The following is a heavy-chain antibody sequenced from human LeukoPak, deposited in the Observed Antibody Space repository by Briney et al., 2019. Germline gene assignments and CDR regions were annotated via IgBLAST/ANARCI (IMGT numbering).Heavy chain of an antibody. J-gene: IGHJ4*02. CDR1: GGSISSYY. CDR2: IYYSGST. CDR3: ARTDNSGYYFFDY. Sequence: SETLSLTCTVSGGSISSYYWSWIRQPPGKGLEWIGYIYYSGSTYYNPSLKSRVTISVDTSKNQFSLKLSSVTAADTAVYYCARTDNSGYYFFDYWGQGTLVTVSS. D-gene: IGHD3-22*01. V-gene: IGHV4-30-4*08.